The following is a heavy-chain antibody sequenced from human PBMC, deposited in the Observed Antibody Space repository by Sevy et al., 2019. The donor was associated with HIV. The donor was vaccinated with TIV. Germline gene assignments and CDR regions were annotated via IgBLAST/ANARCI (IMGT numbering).Heavy chain of an antibody. D-gene: IGHD3-16*01. CDR2: INPNSDDT. J-gene: IGHJ6*02. Sequence: ASVKVSCKASESTFTAYYIHWLRQAPGQGLEWMGWINPNSDDTNYAQKFQGRVSMAADTSISTAYMDLSRLRFDDTAVFFWGGGRVFFGGGGGLDVWGQGTTVTVSS. V-gene: IGHV1-2*02. CDR3: GGGRVFFGGGGGLDV. CDR1: ESTFTAYY.